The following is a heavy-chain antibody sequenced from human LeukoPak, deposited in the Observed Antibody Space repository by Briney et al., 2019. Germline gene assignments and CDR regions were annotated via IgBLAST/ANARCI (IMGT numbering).Heavy chain of an antibody. D-gene: IGHD2-15*01. J-gene: IGHJ5*02. CDR1: GGSISTYY. V-gene: IGHV4-34*01. CDR2: INHSGST. CDR3: ARGYCSGGSCPYNWFDP. Sequence: SETLSLTCTVSGGSISTYYWNWIRQPPGKGLEWVGEINHSGSTNYNPSLKSRVTISVDTSKNQFSLKLSSVTAADTAVYYCARGYCSGGSCPYNWFDPWGQGTLVTVSS.